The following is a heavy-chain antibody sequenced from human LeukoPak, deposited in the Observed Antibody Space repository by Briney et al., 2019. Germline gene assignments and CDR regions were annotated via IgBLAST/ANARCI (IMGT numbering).Heavy chain of an antibody. Sequence: GSLRLSCAASGFTFSSYDMHWVRQATGKGLEWVSAIGTAGDTYYPGSVKGRFTISRENAKNSLYLQMNSLRAGDTAVYYCARDLGTGSFDYWGQGTLVTVSS. CDR3: ARDLGTGSFDY. J-gene: IGHJ4*02. D-gene: IGHD2-8*02. V-gene: IGHV3-13*01. CDR2: IGTAGDT. CDR1: GFTFSSYD.